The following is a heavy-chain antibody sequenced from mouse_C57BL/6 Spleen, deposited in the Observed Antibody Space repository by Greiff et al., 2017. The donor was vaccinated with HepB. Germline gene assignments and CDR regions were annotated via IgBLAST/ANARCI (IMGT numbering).Heavy chain of an antibody. J-gene: IGHJ2*01. CDR2: ISDGGSYT. CDR3: ARETSKRGFDY. V-gene: IGHV5-4*01. D-gene: IGHD2-10*02. Sequence: EVQLVESGGGLVKPGGSLKLSCAASGFTFSSYAMSWVRQTPEKRLEWVATISDGGSYTYYPDNVKGRFTISRDNAKNNLYLQMSHLKSEDTAMYYCARETSKRGFDYWGQGTTLTVSS. CDR1: GFTFSSYA.